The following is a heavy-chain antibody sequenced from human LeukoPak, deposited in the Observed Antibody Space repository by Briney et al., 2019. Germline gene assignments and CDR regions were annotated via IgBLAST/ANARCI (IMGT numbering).Heavy chain of an antibody. Sequence: GASVKVSCKASGYTFTDYSVHWVRQAPGQGLEWMGWMNPKNGVTNFAQKFQGRVSLTRDTAISTAYMEVNNLTSNDTAVYYCSRETWESLYYWGQGSLVTVSS. CDR1: GYTFTDYS. CDR2: MNPKNGVT. CDR3: SRETWESLYY. V-gene: IGHV1-2*02. J-gene: IGHJ4*02. D-gene: IGHD1-26*01.